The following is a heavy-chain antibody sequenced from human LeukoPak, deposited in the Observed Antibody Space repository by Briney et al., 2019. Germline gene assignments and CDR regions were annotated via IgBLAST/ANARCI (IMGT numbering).Heavy chain of an antibody. Sequence: GGSLRLSCAASGLSFSNAWMSWVRQAPGKGLEWVGRIKSQVDGGTTDYPAPVKGRFTISRDDSKNTLYLQMNSLKTEDTALYYCSTGGHYFGSWGQGTLVTVSS. CDR3: STGGHYFGS. CDR2: IKSQVDGGTT. J-gene: IGHJ4*02. CDR1: GLSFSNAW. D-gene: IGHD1-26*01. V-gene: IGHV3-15*01.